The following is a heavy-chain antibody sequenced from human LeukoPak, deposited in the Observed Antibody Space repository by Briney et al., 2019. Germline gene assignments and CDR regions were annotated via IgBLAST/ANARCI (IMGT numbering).Heavy chain of an antibody. CDR2: IWYDGSNK. J-gene: IGHJ4*02. CDR1: GFTFSSYG. CDR3: ARGDSSGYSFDY. Sequence: GGSLRLSCAASGFTFSSYGMHWVRQAPGKGLEWVAVIWYDGSNKYYADSVKGRFTISRDNSKNTLYLQTNSLRAEDTAVYYCARGDSSGYSFDYWGQGTLVTVSS. D-gene: IGHD3-22*01. V-gene: IGHV3-33*01.